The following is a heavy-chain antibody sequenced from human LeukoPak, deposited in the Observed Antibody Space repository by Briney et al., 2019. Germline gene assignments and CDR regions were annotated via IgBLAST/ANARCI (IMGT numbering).Heavy chain of an antibody. Sequence: GGSLGLSCAASGFTFSSYAMSWVRQAPGKGLEWVSAISGSGGSTYYADSVKGRFTISRDNSKNTLYLQMNSLRAEDTAVYYCAKGEKGSSWNYWGQGTLVTVSS. J-gene: IGHJ4*02. CDR1: GFTFSSYA. D-gene: IGHD6-13*01. V-gene: IGHV3-23*01. CDR2: ISGSGGST. CDR3: AKGEKGSSWNY.